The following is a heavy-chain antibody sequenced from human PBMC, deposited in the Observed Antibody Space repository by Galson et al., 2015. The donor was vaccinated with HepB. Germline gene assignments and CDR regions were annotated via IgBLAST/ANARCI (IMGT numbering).Heavy chain of an antibody. V-gene: IGHV5-51*01. CDR1: GYSFSSHW. CDR2: INPTDSDT. CDR3: TRPNGGLNKYYDYGMGA. D-gene: IGHD6-25*01. Sequence: QSGAEVKKPGESLKISCKASGYSFSSHWIGWVRQMPGKGLEWMAFINPTDSDTRYTPSFQGHVTISADKSNSATYLHWSNLKASDTATYYCTRPNGGLNKYYDYGMGAWGQETTVTVS. J-gene: IGHJ6*02.